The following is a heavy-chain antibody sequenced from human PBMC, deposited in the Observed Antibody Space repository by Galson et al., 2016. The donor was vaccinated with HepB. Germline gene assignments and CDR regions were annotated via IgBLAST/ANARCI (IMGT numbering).Heavy chain of an antibody. CDR1: GYTFIKYW. CDR2: IYPSDSFT. V-gene: IGHV5-10-1*01. CDR3: ARLCSVGEGSTHNYFDR. Sequence: QSGAEVKKPGESLRIFCKTSGYTFIKYWISWVRQMPGKGLEWMGRIYPSDSFTDYSPSFQGRVTISTDKSTSTAYLQWSRLKASDNAMYYPARLCSVGEGSTHNYFDRWGQGTLVGVSS. J-gene: IGHJ4*02. D-gene: IGHD3-10*01.